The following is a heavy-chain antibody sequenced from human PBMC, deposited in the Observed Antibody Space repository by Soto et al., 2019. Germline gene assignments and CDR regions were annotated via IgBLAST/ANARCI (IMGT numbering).Heavy chain of an antibody. V-gene: IGHV3-7*01. Sequence: VGSLRLSCAASGFTFSSYWMSWFRQAPVNGLEWVANIKQDGSEKYYVDSVKGRFTISRDNAKNSLYLQMNSLRAEDTAVYYCATPQGIVVPADDAFDIWGQGTMVTVSS. D-gene: IGHD2-2*01. CDR1: GFTFSSYW. J-gene: IGHJ3*02. CDR3: ATPQGIVVPADDAFDI. CDR2: IKQDGSEK.